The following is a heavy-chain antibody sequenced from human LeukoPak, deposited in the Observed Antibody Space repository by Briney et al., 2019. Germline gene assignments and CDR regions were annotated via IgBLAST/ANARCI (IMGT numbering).Heavy chain of an antibody. CDR2: INPSGGST. CDR1: GYTFTGYY. D-gene: IGHD6-13*01. J-gene: IGHJ2*01. CDR3: AISIAAADKDWYFDL. Sequence: ASVKVSCKASGYTFTGYYMHWVRQAPGQGLEWMGIINPSGGSTSYAQKFQGRVTMTRDMSTSTVYMELSSLRSEDTAVYYCAISIAAADKDWYFDLWGRGTLVTVSS. V-gene: IGHV1-46*01.